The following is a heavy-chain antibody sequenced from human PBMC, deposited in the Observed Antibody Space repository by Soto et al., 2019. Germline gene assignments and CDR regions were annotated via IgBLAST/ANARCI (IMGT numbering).Heavy chain of an antibody. CDR1: GDSISSGYNY. Sequence: PSEPLSFTCTVSGDSISSGYNYCNWIRQHQGKGLEWIRYIYYSGTTFYTPSLKSRLTISVDTSQNQFSLKLSSVTAADTAVYYCARAGIYCDSTSCYTGAFDICGQGTMV. CDR2: IYYSGTT. CDR3: ARAGIYCDSTSCYTGAFDI. J-gene: IGHJ3*02. V-gene: IGHV4-31*03. D-gene: IGHD2-2*02.